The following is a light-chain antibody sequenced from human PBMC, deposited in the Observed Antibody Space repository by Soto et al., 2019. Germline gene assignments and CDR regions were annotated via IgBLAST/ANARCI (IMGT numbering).Light chain of an antibody. V-gene: IGLV2-14*03. CDR3: SSYTTSSTRV. J-gene: IGLJ1*01. Sequence: QSVLTQPASVSGSPGQSITISCTGTSSDIGYYNFVSCYQQHPGKAPKLMIYDVSNRPSGVSNRFSASKSGNTASLTISGLQAEDEADYYCSSYTTSSTRVFGTGTKVTVL. CDR1: SSDIGYYNF. CDR2: DVS.